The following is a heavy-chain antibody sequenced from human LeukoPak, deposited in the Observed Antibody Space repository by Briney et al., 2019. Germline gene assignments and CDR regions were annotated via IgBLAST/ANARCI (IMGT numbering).Heavy chain of an antibody. CDR1: GFTFTNAW. Sequence: PGGTLRLSCAPSGFTFTNAWMSWVRQAPEKGLEWVGRIKSKTDGGTTDYAAPVKGRFTISRDDSKNTLYLQMNSLKTEDTAVYYCTTGWELPTLWYWGQGTLVTVSS. D-gene: IGHD1-26*01. CDR3: TTGWELPTLWY. V-gene: IGHV3-15*01. CDR2: IKSKTDGGTT. J-gene: IGHJ4*02.